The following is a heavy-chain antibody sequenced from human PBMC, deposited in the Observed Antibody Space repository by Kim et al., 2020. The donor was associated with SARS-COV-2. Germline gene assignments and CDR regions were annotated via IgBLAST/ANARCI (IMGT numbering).Heavy chain of an antibody. V-gene: IGHV6-1*01. J-gene: IGHJ3*02. CDR3: ARDTPGQKAYDI. Sequence: DYASTWKRRITIKPDTSKNPFSLQLNSVSPEDTAVYYCARDTPGQKAYDIWGQGTMVTVSS.